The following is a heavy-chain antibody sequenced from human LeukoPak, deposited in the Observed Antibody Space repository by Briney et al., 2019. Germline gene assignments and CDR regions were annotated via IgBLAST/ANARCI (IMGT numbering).Heavy chain of an antibody. CDR1: GGSISSSSYY. D-gene: IGHD5-18*01. CDR2: IYYSGST. CDR3: ARGRSGYSYRYFGLGSSYFDY. V-gene: IGHV4-39*07. J-gene: IGHJ4*02. Sequence: SETLSLTGTVSGGSISSSSYYWGWIRQPPGKGLEWIGSIYYSGSTYYNPSLKSRVTISVDTSKNQFSLKLSSVTAADTAVYYCARGRSGYSYRYFGLGSSYFDYWGQGTLVTVSS.